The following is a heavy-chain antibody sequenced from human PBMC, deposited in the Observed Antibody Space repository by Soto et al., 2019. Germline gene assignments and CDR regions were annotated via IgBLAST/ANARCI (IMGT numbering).Heavy chain of an antibody. J-gene: IGHJ4*02. Sequence: SVKVSCKASGGTFSSYAISWVRQAPGQGLEWMGGIIPIFGTANYAQKFQGRVTITADESTSTAYMELSSLRSEDTAVYYCATTLGDGYNYKSTGGLFDYWGQGTLVTVAS. CDR1: GGTFSSYA. V-gene: IGHV1-69*13. CDR2: IIPIFGTA. D-gene: IGHD5-12*01. CDR3: ATTLGDGYNYKSTGGLFDY.